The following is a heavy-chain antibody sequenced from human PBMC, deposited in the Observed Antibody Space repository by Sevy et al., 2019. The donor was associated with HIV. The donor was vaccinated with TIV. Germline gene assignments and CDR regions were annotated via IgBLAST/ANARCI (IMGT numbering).Heavy chain of an antibody. D-gene: IGHD6-13*01. Sequence: GGSLRLSCAASGFTFDDYAMHWVRQAPGKGLEWVSGISWNRGSIGYADSVKGRFTISGDNAKNSLYLQMNSLRAEDTALYYCAKGRGSSLGTLCFDYWGQGTLVTVSS. J-gene: IGHJ4*02. CDR2: ISWNRGSI. V-gene: IGHV3-9*01. CDR1: GFTFDDYA. CDR3: AKGRGSSLGTLCFDY.